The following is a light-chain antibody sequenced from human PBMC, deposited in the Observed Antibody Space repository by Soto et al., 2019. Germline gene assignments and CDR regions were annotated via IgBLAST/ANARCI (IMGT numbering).Light chain of an antibody. J-gene: IGLJ3*02. CDR3: QSYDNILSGPL. Sequence: QSVLTQPPSVSGAPGQTITMSCTESGSNVGASYDVHWYQVLPGAGPRLLIYKNNNRPSGVPDRFSGSKSGTSASLAITGLRAEDEADYYCQSYDNILSGPLFGGGTKLTVL. CDR2: KNN. V-gene: IGLV1-40*01. CDR1: GSNVGASYD.